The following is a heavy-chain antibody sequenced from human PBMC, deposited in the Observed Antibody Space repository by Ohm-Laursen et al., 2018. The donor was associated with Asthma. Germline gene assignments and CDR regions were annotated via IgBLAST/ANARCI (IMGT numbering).Heavy chain of an antibody. V-gene: IGHV4-31*03. J-gene: IGHJ2*01. CDR1: GGSISSGGYY. CDR3: ARLEGERDWYFDP. CDR2: IYYSGST. D-gene: IGHD1-1*01. Sequence: TLSLTCTVSGGSISSGGYYWSWIRQHPGKGLEWIGYIYYSGSTYYNPSLKSRVTISVDTSKNQFSLKLSSVTAADTAVYYCARLEGERDWYFDPWGRGTLVTVSS.